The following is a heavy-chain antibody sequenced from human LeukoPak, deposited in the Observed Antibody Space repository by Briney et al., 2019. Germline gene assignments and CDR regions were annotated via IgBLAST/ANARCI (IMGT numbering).Heavy chain of an antibody. D-gene: IGHD6-13*01. J-gene: IGHJ5*02. CDR2: IYHSGST. CDR3: AREYRSSWYLNWFDP. Sequence: SETLSLTCAVSGGSISSSNWWSWVRQSPGKGLEWIGEIYHSGSTNYNSSLKSRVTISVDKTKNQFSLKMSSVTAADTAVYYCAREYRSSWYLNWFDPWGQGTLVTVSS. V-gene: IGHV4-4*02. CDR1: GGSISSSNW.